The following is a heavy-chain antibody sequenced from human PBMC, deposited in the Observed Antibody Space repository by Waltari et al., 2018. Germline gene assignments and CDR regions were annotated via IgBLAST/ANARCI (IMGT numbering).Heavy chain of an antibody. D-gene: IGHD1-1*01. V-gene: IGHV3-7*04. J-gene: IGHJ5*02. CDR2: IKVDGSDR. CDR1: GVSFRTSW. CDR3: ATDGIESHSCFDH. Sequence: EVQLVESGGDLVPPGGSLRLSCAASGVSFRTSWMNWVRQVQGKGVGGMANIKVDGSDRLYAASVEGRFSISRDNAGKSLYLQMDSLRVEDTAVYYCATDGIESHSCFDHWGQGTLVTVSS.